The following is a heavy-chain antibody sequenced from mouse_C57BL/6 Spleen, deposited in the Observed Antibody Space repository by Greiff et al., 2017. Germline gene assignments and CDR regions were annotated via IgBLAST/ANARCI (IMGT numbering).Heavy chain of an antibody. CDR2: IYPGDGDT. Sequence: VKLVESGAELVKPGASVKISCKASGYAFSSYWMNWVKQRPGKGLEWIGQIYPGDGDTNYNGKFKGKATLTADKSSSTAYMQLSSLTSEDSAVYFCARYGPDYFDYWGQGTTLTVSS. CDR3: ARYGPDYFDY. J-gene: IGHJ2*01. D-gene: IGHD1-1*02. CDR1: GYAFSSYW. V-gene: IGHV1-80*01.